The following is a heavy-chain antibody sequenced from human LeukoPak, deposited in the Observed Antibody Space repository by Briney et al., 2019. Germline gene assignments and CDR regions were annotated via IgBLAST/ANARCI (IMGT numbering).Heavy chain of an antibody. J-gene: IGHJ4*02. V-gene: IGHV1-18*01. CDR3: ATDGLRGRPHDSFDY. Sequence: ASVKVSCKASGYTFTSYGISWVRQAPGQGLEWMGWISAYNGNTNYAQKLQGRVTMTTDTSTSTAYMELRSLRSEDTAVYYCATDGLRGRPHDSFDYWGQGTLVTVSS. CDR2: ISAYNGNT. CDR1: GYTFTSYG. D-gene: IGHD3-22*01.